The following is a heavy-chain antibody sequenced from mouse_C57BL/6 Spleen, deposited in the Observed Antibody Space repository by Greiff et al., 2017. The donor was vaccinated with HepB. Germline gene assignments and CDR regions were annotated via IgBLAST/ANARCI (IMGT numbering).Heavy chain of an antibody. CDR1: GYSITSGYY. V-gene: IGHV3-6*01. CDR3: ARGGREFSFDY. J-gene: IGHJ2*01. Sequence: EVKLQESGPGLVKPSQSLSLTCSVTGYSITSGYYWNWIRQFPGNKLEWMGYISYDGSNNYNPYLKNRISITRDTSKNQFFLKLNSVTTEDTATYYCARGGREFSFDYWGQGTTLTVSS. D-gene: IGHD3-3*01. CDR2: ISYDGSN.